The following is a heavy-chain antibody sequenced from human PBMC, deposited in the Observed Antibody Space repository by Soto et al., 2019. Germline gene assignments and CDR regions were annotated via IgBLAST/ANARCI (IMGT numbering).Heavy chain of an antibody. CDR3: ASLSPPWIDY. V-gene: IGHV4-39*01. J-gene: IGHJ4*02. Sequence: PSETLSLTCTVSGGSISSSSYYWGWIRQPPGKGLEWIGSIYYSGSTYYNPSLKSRVTISVDTSKNQFSLKLSSVTAADTAVYYCASLSPPWIDYWGQGTLVTVSS. D-gene: IGHD5-12*01. CDR1: GGSISSSSYY. CDR2: IYYSGST.